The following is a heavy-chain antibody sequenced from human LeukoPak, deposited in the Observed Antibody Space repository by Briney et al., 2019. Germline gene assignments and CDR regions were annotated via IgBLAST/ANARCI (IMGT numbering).Heavy chain of an antibody. Sequence: GGSLRLSCAASGFTFSSYGMHWVRRAPGKGLEWVAVISYDGSNKYYADSVKGRFTISRDNSKNTLYLQMNSLRAEDTAVYYCAKDLGQGDSSSWYGYYYYYGMDVWGQGTTVTVSS. J-gene: IGHJ6*02. D-gene: IGHD6-13*01. CDR2: ISYDGSNK. V-gene: IGHV3-30*18. CDR3: AKDLGQGDSSSWYGYYYYYGMDV. CDR1: GFTFSSYG.